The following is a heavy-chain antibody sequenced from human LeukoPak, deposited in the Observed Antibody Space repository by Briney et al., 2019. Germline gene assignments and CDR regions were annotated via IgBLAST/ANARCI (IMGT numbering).Heavy chain of an antibody. CDR2: INSDGSST. J-gene: IGHJ6*02. V-gene: IGHV3-74*01. Sequence: GGSLRLSCAASGFTFSSYWMHWVRQAPGKGLVWVSRINSDGSSTSYADSVKGRFTISRDNAKNSLYLQMNSLRDEDTAVYYCARDFQPLRNYYYYGMDVWGQGTTVTVSS. CDR3: ARDFQPLRNYYYYGMDV. CDR1: GFTFSSYW.